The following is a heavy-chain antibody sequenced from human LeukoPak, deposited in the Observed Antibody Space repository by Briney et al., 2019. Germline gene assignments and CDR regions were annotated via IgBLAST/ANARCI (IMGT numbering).Heavy chain of an antibody. V-gene: IGHV3-33*01. J-gene: IGHJ4*02. CDR2: IWYDGSNK. D-gene: IGHD6-19*01. Sequence: GGSLRLSCAASGFTFSSYGMHWVRQAPGKGLEWVAVIWYDGSNKYYADSVKGRFTISRDNSKNTLYLQMNSLRAEDTAVYYCAREAVAGTYYFDYWGQGTLVTVSS. CDR1: GFTFSSYG. CDR3: AREAVAGTYYFDY.